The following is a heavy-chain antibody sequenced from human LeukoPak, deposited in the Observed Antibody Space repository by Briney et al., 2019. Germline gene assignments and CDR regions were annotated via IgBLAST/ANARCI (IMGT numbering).Heavy chain of an antibody. CDR2: ISSSGSTI. D-gene: IGHD6-19*01. CDR1: GFTFSDYY. CDR3: ARARNRIAVAGTFDY. Sequence: GGSLRLSCAASGFTFSDYYMSWIRQAPGKGLEWVSYISSSGSTIYYADSVKGRFTISRDNAKNSLYLQMNSLRAEDTAVYYCARARNRIAVAGTFDYWGQGTLVTVSS. J-gene: IGHJ4*02. V-gene: IGHV3-11*04.